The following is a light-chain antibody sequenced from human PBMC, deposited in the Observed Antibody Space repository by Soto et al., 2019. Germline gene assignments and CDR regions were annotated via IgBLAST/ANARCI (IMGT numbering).Light chain of an antibody. CDR1: QTISSW. J-gene: IGKJ1*01. CDR3: QHYNSYSEA. V-gene: IGKV1-5*03. Sequence: IQITQTHSTLSGSVGDRVTITCRASQTISSWLAWYRQKPGKAPKLLIYKASTLKSGGPSRFSGSGSGTEFTLTISSLQPDDFATYYCQHYNSYSEAFGQRTKVDI. CDR2: KAS.